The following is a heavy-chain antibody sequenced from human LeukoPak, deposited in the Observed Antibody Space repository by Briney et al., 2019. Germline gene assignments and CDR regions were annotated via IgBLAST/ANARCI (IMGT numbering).Heavy chain of an antibody. V-gene: IGHV1-69*06. CDR3: ATARSGWYEVYFQH. J-gene: IGHJ1*01. CDR2: IIPIFGTA. D-gene: IGHD6-19*01. CDR1: GGTFSSYA. Sequence: SVKVSCKASGGTFSSYAISWVRQAPGQGIEWMGGIIPIFGTANYAQKFQGRVTITADKSTSTAYMELSSLRSEDTAVYYCATARSGWYEVYFQHWGQGTLVTVSS.